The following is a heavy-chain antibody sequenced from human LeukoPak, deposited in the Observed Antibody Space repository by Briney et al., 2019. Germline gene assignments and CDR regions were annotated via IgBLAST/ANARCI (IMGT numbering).Heavy chain of an antibody. CDR2: SSYSGST. CDR1: GGSISSSSYS. J-gene: IGHJ4*02. Sequence: SETLSLTCTVSGGSISSSSYSWGWIRQPPGKGLEYIGSSSYSGSTYYNPSLKSRVTISVDTSKNQFSLNLNSVTAADTAVYYCSTTIRGWYGVGDYWGQGVLVTVSS. D-gene: IGHD6-19*01. CDR3: STTIRGWYGVGDY. V-gene: IGHV4-39*01.